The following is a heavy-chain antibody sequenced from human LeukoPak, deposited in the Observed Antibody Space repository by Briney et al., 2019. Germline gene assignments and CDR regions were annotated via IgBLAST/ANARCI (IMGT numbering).Heavy chain of an antibody. CDR1: GGSFSGYY. J-gene: IGHJ2*01. V-gene: IGHV4-34*01. Sequence: PSETLSLTCAVYGGSFSGYYWSWIRQPPGKGLEWIGEINHSGSTNYNPSLKSRVTISVDRSKNQFSLKLSSVTAADTAVYYCARNNGYNFFWYFDLWGRGTLVTVSS. D-gene: IGHD5-24*01. CDR3: ARNNGYNFFWYFDL. CDR2: INHSGST.